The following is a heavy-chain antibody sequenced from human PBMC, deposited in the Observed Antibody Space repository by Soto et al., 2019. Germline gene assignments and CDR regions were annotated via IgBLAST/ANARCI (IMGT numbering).Heavy chain of an antibody. CDR1: GGTLSDHG. J-gene: IGHJ3*02. V-gene: IGHV1-69*06. CDR2: TIPVFSTA. CDR3: ARGDSGSGNYYTGPSAFDI. D-gene: IGHD3-10*01. Sequence: QVQLEQSGAEVKKPGSSVKISCKASGGTLSDHGVSWLRQAPGQGLEWVGGTIPVFSTAKYAPKFQGRVTIAADKPTNIAYMELGSLRSEDTALYYCARGDSGSGNYYTGPSAFDIWGPGKLVILSS.